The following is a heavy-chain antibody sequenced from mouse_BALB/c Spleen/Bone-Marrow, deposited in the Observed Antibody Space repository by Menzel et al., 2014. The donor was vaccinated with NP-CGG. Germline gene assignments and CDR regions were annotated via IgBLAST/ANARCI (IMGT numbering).Heavy chain of an antibody. V-gene: IGHV5-12-2*01. CDR3: TRHGGGPDYFDH. Sequence: EVQLQQSGGGLAQPGGSLRLSCAASGFTFSSYAMSWVRQTPEKRLEWVAYITIGGGGSYYPDTVKGRFAISRDNAENTLYLQMSSLKSEDTAIYYCTRHGGGPDYFDHWGQGTPLIVSS. CDR2: ITIGGGGS. CDR1: GFTFSSYA. J-gene: IGHJ2*01.